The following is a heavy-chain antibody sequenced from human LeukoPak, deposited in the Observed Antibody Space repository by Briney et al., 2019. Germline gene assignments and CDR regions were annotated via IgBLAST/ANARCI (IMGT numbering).Heavy chain of an antibody. D-gene: IGHD3-10*01. CDR3: VRDSGVHDY. V-gene: IGHV3-11*01. CDR2: ISNSGSGT. Sequence: GGSLRLSCTASGFTFSASPIHWVRQASGKGLEWVSYISNSGSGTYYADSVKGRFTISRDNAKNSLYLQMNSLRAEDSAVYYCVRDSGVHDYWGQGTLVTVSS. CDR1: GFTFSASP. J-gene: IGHJ4*02.